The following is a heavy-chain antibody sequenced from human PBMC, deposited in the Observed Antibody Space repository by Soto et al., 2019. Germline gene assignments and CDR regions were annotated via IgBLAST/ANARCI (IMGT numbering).Heavy chain of an antibody. CDR3: XXXXXAVAXTAEYFQH. J-gene: IGHJ1*01. D-gene: IGHD6-19*01. Sequence: EVQLLESGGGLVQPGGSLRLSCAASGFTFSSYAMSWVRQAPGKGLXXXSAISGSGGSTYYADSVKGRFTISRDNSKNXXXLXMNSLXAXDTXXXXXXXXXXAVAXTAEYFQHWGQGTLVTVSS. V-gene: IGHV3-23*01. CDR2: ISGSGGST. CDR1: GFTFSSYA.